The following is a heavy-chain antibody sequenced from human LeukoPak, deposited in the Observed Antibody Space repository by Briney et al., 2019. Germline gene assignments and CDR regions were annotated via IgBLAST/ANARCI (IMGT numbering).Heavy chain of an antibody. V-gene: IGHV3-21*01. CDR2: ISSSSSYI. CDR3: ARDNQISLVATIYYYYGMDV. J-gene: IGHJ6*02. CDR1: GFTFSSYS. D-gene: IGHD5-12*01. Sequence: PGGSLRLSCAASGFTFSSYSMNWVRQAPGKGLEWVSSISSSSSYIYYADSVKGRFTISRDNAKNSLYLQMNSLRAEDTAVYYCARDNQISLVATIYYYYGMDVWGQGTTVTVSS.